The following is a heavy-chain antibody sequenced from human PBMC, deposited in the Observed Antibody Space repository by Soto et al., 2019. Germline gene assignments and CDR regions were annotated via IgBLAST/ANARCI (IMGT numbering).Heavy chain of an antibody. J-gene: IGHJ4*02. V-gene: IGHV3-33*06. Sequence: VQLLESGGDLVQPGGSLRLSCAASGFTFSNYTMNWVRQAPGKGLEWVAVIWFDGSHEYHADSVKGRFTISRDNSRNTLYLQMNSLRAEDTAVYYCAKDLRRDSGYDLDYWGQGTLVAVS. CDR1: GFTFSNYT. CDR3: AKDLRRDSGYDLDY. CDR2: IWFDGSHE. D-gene: IGHD5-12*01.